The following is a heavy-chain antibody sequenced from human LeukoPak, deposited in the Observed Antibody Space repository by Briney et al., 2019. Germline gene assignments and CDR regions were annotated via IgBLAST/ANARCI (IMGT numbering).Heavy chain of an antibody. J-gene: IGHJ3*01. CDR1: GFTFSSYG. CDR2: IRYDGSNK. D-gene: IGHD1-26*01. Sequence: PGGSLRLSCAASGFTFSSYGMHWVRQAPGKGLEWVAFIRYDGSNKYYADSVKGRFTISRDNSKNTLYLQMNSLRAEDTAVYYCARMVWEPRAFDVWGQGTMVTVSS. CDR3: ARMVWEPRAFDV. V-gene: IGHV3-30*02.